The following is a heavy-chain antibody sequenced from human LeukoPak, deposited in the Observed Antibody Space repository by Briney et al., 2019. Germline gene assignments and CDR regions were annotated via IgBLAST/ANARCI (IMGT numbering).Heavy chain of an antibody. CDR1: GFTVSSSY. Sequence: PGGSLRLSCAASGFTVSSSYMSWVRQAPGKGLEWVSIISSAGTTYYADSVKGRFTISRDNSKNTVYLQVNSLRDEDAAVYYCARGEQWLPTGIDYWGQGTLVTVSS. V-gene: IGHV3-66*01. CDR2: ISSAGTT. CDR3: ARGEQWLPTGIDY. J-gene: IGHJ4*02. D-gene: IGHD6-19*01.